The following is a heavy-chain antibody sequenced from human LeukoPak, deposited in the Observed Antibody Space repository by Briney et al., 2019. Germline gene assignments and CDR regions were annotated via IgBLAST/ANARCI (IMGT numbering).Heavy chain of an antibody. CDR1: GFSLSTSGVG. CDR2: IYWDDDK. Sequence: VSGPTLVKPTQTLTLTCTFSGFSLSTSGVGVGWIRQPPGRALEWLALIYWDDDKRYSPSLKSRLTITKDTSKNQVVLTMTNMDPVDTATYYCPHRHYDILTGYYTGFDPWGQGTLVTVSS. J-gene: IGHJ5*02. V-gene: IGHV2-5*02. D-gene: IGHD3-9*01. CDR3: PHRHYDILTGYYTGFDP.